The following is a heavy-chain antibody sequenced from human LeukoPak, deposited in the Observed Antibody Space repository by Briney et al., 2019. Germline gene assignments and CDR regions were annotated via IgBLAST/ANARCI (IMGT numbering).Heavy chain of an antibody. Sequence: GGSLRLSCAASGFTFSTYWMSWVRQAPGKGLEWVAIIKQGGTEKYYVDSVTGGLTISRENAENSLCLQMNSLRAADTAVSYCAGGVGASHFASWGQGTLVTVSS. D-gene: IGHD1-26*01. CDR1: GFTFSTYW. CDR2: IKQGGTEK. CDR3: AGGVGASHFAS. V-gene: IGHV3-7*04. J-gene: IGHJ4*02.